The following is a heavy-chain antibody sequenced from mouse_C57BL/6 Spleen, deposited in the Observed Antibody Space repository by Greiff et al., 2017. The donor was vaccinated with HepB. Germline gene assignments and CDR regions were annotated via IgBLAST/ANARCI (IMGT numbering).Heavy chain of an antibody. CDR2: IYPGSGST. V-gene: IGHV1-55*01. D-gene: IGHD4-1*01. J-gene: IGHJ3*01. Sequence: VQLQQPGAELVKPGASVKMSCKASGYTFTSYWITWVKQRPGQGLEWIGDIYPGSGSTNYNEKFKSKATLTVDTSSSTAYMQLSSLTSEDSAVYYCARPANWDVSFAYWGQGTLVTVSA. CDR1: GYTFTSYW. CDR3: ARPANWDVSFAY.